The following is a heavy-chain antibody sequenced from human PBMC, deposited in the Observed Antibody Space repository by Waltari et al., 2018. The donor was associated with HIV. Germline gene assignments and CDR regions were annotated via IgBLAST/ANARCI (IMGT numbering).Heavy chain of an antibody. CDR2: IIPIIGIA. V-gene: IGHV1-69*04. CDR1: GGTFSSYA. J-gene: IGHJ3*02. Sequence: QVQLVQSGAEVKKPGSSVKVSCKASGGTFSSYAISWLRQAPGQGLEWMGRIIPIIGIANYAQKFQGRVTITADKSTSTAYMELSSLRSEDTAVYYCARALIVVAQKEAFDIWGQGTMVTVSS. CDR3: ARALIVVAQKEAFDI. D-gene: IGHD2-21*01.